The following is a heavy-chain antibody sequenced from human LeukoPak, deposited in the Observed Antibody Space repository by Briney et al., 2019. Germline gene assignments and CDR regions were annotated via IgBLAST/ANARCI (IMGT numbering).Heavy chain of an antibody. D-gene: IGHD4-23*01. J-gene: IGHJ6*02. CDR2: IWYDGSNK. CDR1: GFTFSSYG. Sequence: GGSLRLSCAASGFTFSSYGMHWVRQAPGKGLEWVAVIWYDGSNKYYADSVKGRFTISRDNSKNTLYLQMNSLRAEDTAVYYCARDSEDYGGNSEFGMDVWGQGTTVTVSS. CDR3: ARDSEDYGGNSEFGMDV. V-gene: IGHV3-33*01.